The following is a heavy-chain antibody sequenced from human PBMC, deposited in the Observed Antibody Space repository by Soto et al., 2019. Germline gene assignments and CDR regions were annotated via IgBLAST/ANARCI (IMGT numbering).Heavy chain of an antibody. CDR2: ISGSGGST. Sequence: PGGSLRLSCAASGFTFSSYAMSWVRQAPGKGLEWVSAISGSGGSTYYADSVKGRFTISRDNSKNTLYLQMNSLRAEDTAVYYCANDRDIYVVVVPAATPYGMDVWGQGTTVTVS. V-gene: IGHV3-23*01. CDR3: ANDRDIYVVVVPAATPYGMDV. CDR1: GFTFSSYA. J-gene: IGHJ6*02. D-gene: IGHD2-2*01.